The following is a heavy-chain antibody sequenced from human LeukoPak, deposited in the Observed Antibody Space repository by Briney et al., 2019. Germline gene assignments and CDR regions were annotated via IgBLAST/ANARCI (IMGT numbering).Heavy chain of an antibody. V-gene: IGHV3-66*02. CDR3: ARGIRGDAFDI. CDR1: GFTVSSNY. CDR2: IYSGGST. Sequence: GSLRLSCAASGFTVSSNYMSWVRQAPGKGLEWDSVIYSGGSTYYADSVKGRFTISRDNSKNTLYLQMNSLRAEDTAVYYCARGIRGDAFDIWGQGTMVTVSS. D-gene: IGHD2/OR15-2a*01. J-gene: IGHJ3*02.